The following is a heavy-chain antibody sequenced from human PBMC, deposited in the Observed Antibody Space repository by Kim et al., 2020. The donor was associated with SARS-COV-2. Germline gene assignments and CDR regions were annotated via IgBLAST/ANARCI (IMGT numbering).Heavy chain of an antibody. CDR2: IIPIFGTA. CDR1: GGTFSSYA. D-gene: IGHD2-2*01. Sequence: SVKVSCKASGGTFSSYAISWVRQAPGQGLEWMGGIIPIFGTANYAQKFQGRVTITADESTSTAYMELSSLRSEDTAVYYCARDRDIVVVPAAVYYYYGMDVWGQGTTVTVSS. CDR3: ARDRDIVVVPAAVYYYYGMDV. J-gene: IGHJ6*02. V-gene: IGHV1-69*13.